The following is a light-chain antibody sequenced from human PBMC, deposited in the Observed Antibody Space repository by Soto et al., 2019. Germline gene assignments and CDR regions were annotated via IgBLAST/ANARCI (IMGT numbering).Light chain of an antibody. CDR1: QSVSSSH. CDR3: QQYNNLPWT. Sequence: PGARAPLSCRASQSVSSSHLAWYQQKPGQAPRLLIYGASSRATGIPDRFSGSGSGTDFTLTISSLQSEDFAVYYCQQYNNLPWTFGQGTKVDI. CDR2: GAS. V-gene: IGKV3D-15*01. J-gene: IGKJ1*01.